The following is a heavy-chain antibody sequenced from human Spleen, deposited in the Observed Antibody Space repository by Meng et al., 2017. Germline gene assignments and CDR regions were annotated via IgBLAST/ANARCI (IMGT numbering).Heavy chain of an antibody. V-gene: IGHV4-39*07. CDR3: ARGSSSHYYFDY. CDR2: IHYSGTT. J-gene: IGHJ4*02. D-gene: IGHD2-2*01. Sequence: SETLSLTCTVSGGSISSSSYYWGWIRQPPGKGLEWIGTIHYSGTTYYNPSLKSRVTISVDTSKNQFSLKLTSVTAADTAVFYCARGSSSHYYFDYWGQGTLVTVSS. CDR1: GGSISSSSYY.